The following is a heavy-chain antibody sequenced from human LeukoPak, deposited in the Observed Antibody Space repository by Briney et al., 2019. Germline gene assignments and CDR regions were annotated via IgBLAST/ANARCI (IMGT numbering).Heavy chain of an antibody. CDR2: INHSGST. Sequence: SETLSLTCAVYGGSFSGYYWSWIRQPPGKGLEWIGEINHSGSTNYSPSLKSRVTISVDTSKNQFSLKLSSVTAADTAVYYCARAGRYCSSTSCLRKSNWFDPWGQGALVTVSS. D-gene: IGHD2-2*01. CDR1: GGSFSGYY. V-gene: IGHV4-34*01. CDR3: ARAGRYCSSTSCLRKSNWFDP. J-gene: IGHJ5*02.